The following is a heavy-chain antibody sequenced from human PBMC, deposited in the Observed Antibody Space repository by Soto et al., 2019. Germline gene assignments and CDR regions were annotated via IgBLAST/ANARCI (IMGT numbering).Heavy chain of an antibody. V-gene: IGHV4-34*01. CDR2: INHSGST. D-gene: IGHD3-9*01. Sequence: TLYLIFLVAGLPFTAFYGNSLRRAPGRGLEWIGEINHSGSTNYNPSLTSRVTISVDTSKNHFSLELTSVTAADTAVYYCAREKTPMSPHYFYYGMDVWGQGTTVS. CDR1: GLPFTAFY. CDR3: AREKTPMSPHYFYYGMDV. J-gene: IGHJ6*02.